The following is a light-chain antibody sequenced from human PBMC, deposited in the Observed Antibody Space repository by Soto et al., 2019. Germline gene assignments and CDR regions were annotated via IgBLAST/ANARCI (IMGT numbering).Light chain of an antibody. CDR2: EVS. CDR1: SSDVGGYNY. V-gene: IGLV2-14*01. Sequence: QSVLTQPPSASGSPGQSVTISCTGTSSDVGGYNYVSWYQQHPGKAPKLMIYEVSNRPSGVSNRFSGSKSGNTASLTISGLPAEDEADYYCSSYTSSSTVVFGGGTKLTVL. CDR3: SSYTSSSTVV. J-gene: IGLJ2*01.